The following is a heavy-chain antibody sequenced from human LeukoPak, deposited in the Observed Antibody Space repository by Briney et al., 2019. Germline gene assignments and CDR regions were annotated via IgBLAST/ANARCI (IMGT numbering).Heavy chain of an antibody. Sequence: SGGSLRLSRAASGFTFSSYSINWVRQAPGKGLEWVSSISSSSSFISYADSVKGRFTISRDNAKNSLYLQMNSLRAEDTAVYYCARDIAATDYWGQGTTVTVSS. CDR1: GFTFSSYS. D-gene: IGHD6-6*01. CDR2: ISSSSSFI. J-gene: IGHJ4*03. CDR3: ARDIAATDY. V-gene: IGHV3-21*01.